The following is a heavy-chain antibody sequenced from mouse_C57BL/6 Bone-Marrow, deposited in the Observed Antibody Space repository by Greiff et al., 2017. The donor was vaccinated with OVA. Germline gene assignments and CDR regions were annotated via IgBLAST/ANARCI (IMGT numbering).Heavy chain of an antibody. CDR2: ISSGGSYT. D-gene: IGHD2-1*01. V-gene: IGHV5-6*02. Sequence: DVMLVESGGDLVKPGGSLKLSCAASGFTFSSYGMSWVRQTPDKRLEWVATISSGGSYTYYPDSVKGRFTISRDNAKNTLYLQMSSLKSEDTAMYYCARLIYYGKRRYFDYWGQGTTLTVSS. CDR1: GFTFSSYG. CDR3: ARLIYYGKRRYFDY. J-gene: IGHJ2*01.